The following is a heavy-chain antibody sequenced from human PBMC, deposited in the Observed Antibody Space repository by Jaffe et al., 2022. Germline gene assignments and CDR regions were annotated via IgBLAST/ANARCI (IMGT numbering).Heavy chain of an antibody. CDR2: IYHSGST. V-gene: IGHV4-38-2*01. D-gene: IGHD3-10*01. CDR3: ARRDGSGRGPNWFDP. Sequence: QVQLQESGPGLVKPSETLSLTCAVSGYSISSGYYWGWIRQPPGKGLEWIGSIYHSGSTYYNPSLKSRVTISVDTSKNQFSLKLSSVTAADTAVYYCARRDGSGRGPNWFDPWGQGTLVTVSS. J-gene: IGHJ5*02. CDR1: GYSISSGYY.